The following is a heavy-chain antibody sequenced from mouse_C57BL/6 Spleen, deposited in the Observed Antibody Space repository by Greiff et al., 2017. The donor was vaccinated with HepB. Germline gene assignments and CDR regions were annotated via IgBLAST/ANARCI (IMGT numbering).Heavy chain of an antibody. J-gene: IGHJ3*01. V-gene: IGHV1-69*01. Sequence: QVHVKQPGAELVMPGASVKLSCKASGYTFTSYWMHWVKQRPGQGLEWIGEIDPSDSYTNYNQKFKGKSTLTVDKSSSTAYMQLSSLTSEDSAVYYCARWENYSNYSFAYWGQGTLVTVSA. CDR2: IDPSDSYT. CDR1: GYTFTSYW. CDR3: ARWENYSNYSFAY. D-gene: IGHD2-5*01.